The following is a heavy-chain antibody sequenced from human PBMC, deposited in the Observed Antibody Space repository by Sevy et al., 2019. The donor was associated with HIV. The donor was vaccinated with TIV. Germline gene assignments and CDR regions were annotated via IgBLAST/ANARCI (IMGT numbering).Heavy chain of an antibody. D-gene: IGHD3-10*01. Sequence: ASVKVSCKASGFTFTSSAVQWVRQARGQRLAWIGWIVVGSGNTNYAKKFQERVTITRDMSTSTAYMELSSLRSEDTAVYYCAADYYGSGSYSGYFDYWGQGTLATVSS. CDR2: IVVGSGNT. V-gene: IGHV1-58*01. J-gene: IGHJ4*02. CDR3: AADYYGSGSYSGYFDY. CDR1: GFTFTSSA.